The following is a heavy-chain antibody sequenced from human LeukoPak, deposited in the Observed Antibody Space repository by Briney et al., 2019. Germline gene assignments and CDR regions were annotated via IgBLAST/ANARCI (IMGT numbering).Heavy chain of an antibody. CDR1: GFTFSSYA. CDR3: AKDHYYDSSGYYYYHFDY. J-gene: IGHJ4*02. V-gene: IGHV3-23*01. D-gene: IGHD3-22*01. CDR2: ISGSGGST. Sequence: GGSLRLSCAASGFTFSSYAMSWVRQAPGKGLEWVSAISGSGGSTYYADSVKGRFTISRDNSKNTLYLQMNSLRAEDTAVYYCAKDHYYDSSGYYYYHFDYWGQGTLVTVSS.